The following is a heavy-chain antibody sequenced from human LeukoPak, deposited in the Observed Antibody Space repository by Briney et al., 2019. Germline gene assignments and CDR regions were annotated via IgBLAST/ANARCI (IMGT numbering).Heavy chain of an antibody. D-gene: IGHD5-12*01. CDR2: INHSGST. J-gene: IGHJ4*02. CDR1: GGSFSGYY. V-gene: IGHV4-34*01. Sequence: SETLSLTCAVYGGSFSGYYWSWIRQPPGKGLEWIGEINHSGSTNYNPSLKSRVTISVDTSMNQFSLKLSSVTAADTAVYYCARDRYGGYDFDYWGQGTLVTVSS. CDR3: ARDRYGGYDFDY.